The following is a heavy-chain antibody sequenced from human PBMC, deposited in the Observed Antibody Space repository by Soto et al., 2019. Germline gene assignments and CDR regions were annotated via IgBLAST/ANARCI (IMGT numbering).Heavy chain of an antibody. V-gene: IGHV3-11*01. CDR2: ISSTGSTI. J-gene: IGHJ6*03. CDR1: RFTFSDYY. D-gene: IGHD3-9*01. CDR3: ARGQVDIWVYYYYYMDV. Sequence: QVQLVESGGGLVKPGGSLRLSCAASRFTFSDYYMSWIRQAPGKGLEWVSYISSTGSTIYYADSVKGRFTISRDNAKNSLYLQMNSLRVEDTAVYYCARGQVDIWVYYYYYMDVWGKGTTVTVSS.